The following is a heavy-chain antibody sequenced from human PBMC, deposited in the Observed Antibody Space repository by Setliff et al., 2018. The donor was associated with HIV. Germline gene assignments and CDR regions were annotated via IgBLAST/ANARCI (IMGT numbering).Heavy chain of an antibody. D-gene: IGHD1-20*01. J-gene: IGHJ6*02. CDR1: GYSFTSYW. CDR2: INPGDSDI. CDR3: ASSITVAGGRSFYYYAMDV. Sequence: PGESLKISCKASGYSFTSYWIGWVRQMPGKGLEWMGIINPGDSDIRYSPSFQGQVTISVDKSINTAYLQWSSLKASDTAMYYCASSITVAGGRSFYYYAMDVWGQGTTVT. V-gene: IGHV5-51*01.